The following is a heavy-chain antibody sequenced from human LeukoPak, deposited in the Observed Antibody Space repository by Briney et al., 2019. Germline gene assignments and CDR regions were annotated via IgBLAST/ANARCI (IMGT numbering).Heavy chain of an antibody. CDR3: AKDLHYYGSGNYMDV. CDR1: GFTFSSCA. CDR2: ISGSGGST. V-gene: IGHV3-23*01. Sequence: GGSLRLSCAASGFTFSSCAMSWVRQAPGKGLEWVSAISGSGGSTYYADSVKGRFTISRDNSKNTLYLQMNSLRAEDTAVYYCAKDLHYYGSGNYMDVWGKGTTVTVSS. J-gene: IGHJ6*03. D-gene: IGHD3-10*01.